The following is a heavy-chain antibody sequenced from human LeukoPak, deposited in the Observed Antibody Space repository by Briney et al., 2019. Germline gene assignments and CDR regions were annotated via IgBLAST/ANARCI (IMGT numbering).Heavy chain of an antibody. Sequence: PSETLSLTCTVSGGSISSYYWSRIRQPPGKGLEWIGSIYYSGSTDYNPSLKSRVTISLDRSKIQFSLKLSSVTAADTAVYYCARQGGLTGFDYWGQGTLVTVSS. V-gene: IGHV4-59*01. CDR2: IYYSGST. CDR1: GGSISSYY. J-gene: IGHJ4*02. D-gene: IGHD2-8*02. CDR3: ARQGGLTGFDY.